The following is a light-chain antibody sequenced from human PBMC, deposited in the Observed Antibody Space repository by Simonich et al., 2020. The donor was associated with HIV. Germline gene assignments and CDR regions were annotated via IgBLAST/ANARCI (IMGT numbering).Light chain of an antibody. CDR1: QIVSSN. CDR3: QQYNNWPPWT. V-gene: IGKV3D-15*01. J-gene: IGKJ1*01. CDR2: DAS. Sequence: EIVMTQSPATLSVSPGERATLSCKAIQIVSSNLARYQQKPGQSHRLLIYDASNRATGIPARFSGSGSVTEFTLTISSLQSEDFAVYYCQQYNNWPPWTFGQGTKVEIK.